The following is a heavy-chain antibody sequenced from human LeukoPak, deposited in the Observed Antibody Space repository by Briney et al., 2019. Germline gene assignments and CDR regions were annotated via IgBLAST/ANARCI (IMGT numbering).Heavy chain of an antibody. CDR2: INSDGSST. D-gene: IGHD2-2*01. Sequence: GGSLRLSCAASGFTFSRHWMHWVRQAPGKGLVWVSRINSDGSSTSYADSVRGRFTISRDNSKNTLQLQMNSLRVEDTAVYYCAKADCSDIGCYVKDYWGQGTLVTVSS. CDR1: GFTFSRHW. V-gene: IGHV3-74*01. CDR3: AKADCSDIGCYVKDY. J-gene: IGHJ4*02.